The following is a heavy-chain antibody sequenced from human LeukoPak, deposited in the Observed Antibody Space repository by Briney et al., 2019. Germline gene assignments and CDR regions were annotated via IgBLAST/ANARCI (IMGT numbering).Heavy chain of an antibody. CDR3: AKLFPYSSGWYVGDY. D-gene: IGHD6-19*01. Sequence: GGSLRLSCAASGFTFSSYGMHWVRQAPGKGLEWVAFIRYDGSNKYYADSVKGRFTISRDNSKNTLYLQTNSLRAEDTAVYYCAKLFPYSSGWYVGDYWGQGTLVTVSS. J-gene: IGHJ4*02. CDR1: GFTFSSYG. CDR2: IRYDGSNK. V-gene: IGHV3-30*02.